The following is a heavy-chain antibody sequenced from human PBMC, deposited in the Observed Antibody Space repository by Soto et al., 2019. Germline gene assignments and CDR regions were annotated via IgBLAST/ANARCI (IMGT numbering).Heavy chain of an antibody. CDR1: GDSISTVDYF. CDR3: ARGRYCLTGRCFPNWFDA. D-gene: IGHD2-15*01. V-gene: IGHV4-30-4*01. Sequence: PSETLSLTCPVSGDSISTVDYFWSWLLPPRGQALEYIGYYYKGTTTYYNPSFERRVAISLNTSKSQFTLNVISVTAADTAVYFCARGRYCLTGRCFPNWFDAWGQGTLVTVSS. J-gene: IGHJ5*02. CDR2: YYKGTTT.